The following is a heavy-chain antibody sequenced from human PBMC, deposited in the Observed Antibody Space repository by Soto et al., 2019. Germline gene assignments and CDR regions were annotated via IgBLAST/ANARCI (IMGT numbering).Heavy chain of an antibody. CDR2: IYPGDSDT. J-gene: IGHJ6*02. Sequence: GESLKISCKGSGYSFTRYWIGWVRQMPGKGLEWMGIIYPGDSDTRYSPSFQGQVTISADKSISTAYLQWSSLKASDTAVYYCARGPFRGFGELMPNYYDMDVWGQGTTVTVSS. CDR3: ARGPFRGFGELMPNYYDMDV. CDR1: GYSFTRYW. D-gene: IGHD3-10*01. V-gene: IGHV5-51*01.